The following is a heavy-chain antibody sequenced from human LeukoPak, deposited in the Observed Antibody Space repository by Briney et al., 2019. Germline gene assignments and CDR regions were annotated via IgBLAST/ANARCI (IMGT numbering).Heavy chain of an antibody. CDR2: INPNSGDT. CDR1: GYTFTGYY. D-gene: IGHD6-19*01. Sequence: GASVKVSCKASGYTFTGYYMHWMRQAPGQGLEWMGWINPNSGDTNYAQKFQGRVTMTRDTSITTAYMELSRLRSEDTAVYYCTRGGPVAGTHKYFQHWGQGTLVTVSS. V-gene: IGHV1-2*02. CDR3: TRGGPVAGTHKYFQH. J-gene: IGHJ1*01.